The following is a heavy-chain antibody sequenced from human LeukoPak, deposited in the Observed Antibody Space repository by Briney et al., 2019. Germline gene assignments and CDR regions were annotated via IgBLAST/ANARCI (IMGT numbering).Heavy chain of an antibody. D-gene: IGHD6-19*01. J-gene: IGHJ4*02. V-gene: IGHV4-59*08. Sequence: SETLSLTCTVSGGSISSYYWSWIRQPPGKGLEWIGYIYYSGSTNYNPSLKSRVTISVDTSKNQFSLKLSSVTAADTAVYYCARLSSGWYYFDYWGQGTLVTVSS. CDR3: ARLSSGWYYFDY. CDR2: IYYSGST. CDR1: GGSISSYY.